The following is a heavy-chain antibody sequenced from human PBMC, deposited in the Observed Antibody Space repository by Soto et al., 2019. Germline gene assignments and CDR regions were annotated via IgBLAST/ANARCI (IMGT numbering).Heavy chain of an antibody. J-gene: IGHJ4*02. Sequence: EVQLVESGGGLVQPGRSLRLSCAASGFTFDDYAMYWVRQAPGKGLEWVSGLVWNSGRMGYVDSVKGRFTISRDNAKKSLYLQMNGVRTEDTALYYCARGSSYTNAPLDYWGQGTLVTVSS. D-gene: IGHD2-2*02. CDR3: ARGSSYTNAPLDY. V-gene: IGHV3-9*01. CDR1: GFTFDDYA. CDR2: LVWNSGRM.